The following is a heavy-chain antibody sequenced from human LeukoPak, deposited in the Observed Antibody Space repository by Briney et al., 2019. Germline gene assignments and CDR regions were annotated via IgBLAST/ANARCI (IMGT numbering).Heavy chain of an antibody. CDR1: GYTFTSYY. Sequence: ASVKVSCKASGYTFTSYYMHWVRQAPGQGLEWMGWINPNSGGTNYAQKFQGRVTMTRDTSISTAYMELSRLRSDDTAVYYCAREVMVRGVNAFDIWGQGTMVTVSS. V-gene: IGHV1-2*02. CDR3: AREVMVRGVNAFDI. D-gene: IGHD3-10*01. J-gene: IGHJ3*02. CDR2: INPNSGGT.